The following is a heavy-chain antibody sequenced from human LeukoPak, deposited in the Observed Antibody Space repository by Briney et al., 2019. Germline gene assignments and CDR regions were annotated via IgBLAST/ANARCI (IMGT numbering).Heavy chain of an antibody. Sequence: GGSLRLSRAASGFTFSTYAMNWVRQAPGKGLEWVSAIRGSGGTTYYADSVKGRFTISRDNSKNTLYLQMNSLRAEDTAVYYCARERDSSGYYSLDYWGQGTLVTVSS. CDR2: IRGSGGTT. J-gene: IGHJ4*02. D-gene: IGHD3-22*01. CDR1: GFTFSTYA. CDR3: ARERDSSGYYSLDY. V-gene: IGHV3-23*01.